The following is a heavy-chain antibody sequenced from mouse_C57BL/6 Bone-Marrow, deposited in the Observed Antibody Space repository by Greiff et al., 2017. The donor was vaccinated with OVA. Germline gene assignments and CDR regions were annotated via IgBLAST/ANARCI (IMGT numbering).Heavy chain of an antibody. D-gene: IGHD1-1*01. CDR3: AKEGTTDPGFAY. CDR2: INPYNGGT. CDR1: GYTFTDYY. J-gene: IGHJ3*01. V-gene: IGHV1-19*01. Sequence: VQLKESGPVLVKPGASVKMSCKASGYTFTDYYMNWVKQSHGKSLEWIGVINPYNGGTSYNQKFKGKATLTVDKSSSTAYMELNSLTSEDSAVYYCAKEGTTDPGFAYWGQGTLVTVSA.